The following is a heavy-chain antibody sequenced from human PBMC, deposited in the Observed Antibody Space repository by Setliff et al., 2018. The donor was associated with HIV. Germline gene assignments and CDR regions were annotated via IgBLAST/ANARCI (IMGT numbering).Heavy chain of an antibody. D-gene: IGHD3-10*01. J-gene: IGHJ3*02. CDR2: IYYSGST. Sequence: PSETLSLTCTVSGGSMSSYYWSWIRQPPGKGLEWVGYIYYSGSTNYNPSLKSRVSISVDTSKNQFSLKLSSVTAADTAMYYCGRVGFGELFGAFDIWGQGIRVTVS. V-gene: IGHV4-59*01. CDR1: GGSMSSYY. CDR3: GRVGFGELFGAFDI.